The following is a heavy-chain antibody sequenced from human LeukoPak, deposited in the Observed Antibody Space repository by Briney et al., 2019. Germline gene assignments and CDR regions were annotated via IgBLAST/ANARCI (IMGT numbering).Heavy chain of an antibody. D-gene: IGHD2-2*01. Sequence: ASVKVSCKASGYSFVGYGITWVRQAPGQGLEWMGWISAYNGDTNYAQKVQGRVTMTTDTSTSTAYMELRSLRSDDTAIYYCARCGASCSWGAFDIWGQGTMVTVSS. CDR2: ISAYNGDT. CDR3: ARCGASCSWGAFDI. J-gene: IGHJ3*02. V-gene: IGHV1-18*01. CDR1: GYSFVGYG.